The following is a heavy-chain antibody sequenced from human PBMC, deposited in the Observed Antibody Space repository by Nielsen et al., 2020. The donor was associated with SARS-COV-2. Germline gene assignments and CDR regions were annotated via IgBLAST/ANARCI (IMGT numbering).Heavy chain of an antibody. Sequence: ASAKVSCKASGYVFTSYWIHWVRQAPGQGLEWMGIIDPSGGSTRYAQRLQGRVAITRDTSTRTVYIDLTSLRSEDMAVYYCARAPSDYYGMDVWGQGTTVTVSS. CDR2: IDPSGGST. CDR1: GYVFTSYW. CDR3: ARAPSDYYGMDV. V-gene: IGHV1-46*04. J-gene: IGHJ6*02. D-gene: IGHD3-3*01.